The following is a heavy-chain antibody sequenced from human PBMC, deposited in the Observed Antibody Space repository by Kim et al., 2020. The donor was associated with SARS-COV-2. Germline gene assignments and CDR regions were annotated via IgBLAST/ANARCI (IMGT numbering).Heavy chain of an antibody. CDR3: ARADIRSYYGYYYGMDV. V-gene: IGHV3-30*04. CDR1: GFTFSSYA. J-gene: IGHJ6*02. D-gene: IGHD1-26*01. CDR2: ISYDGSNK. Sequence: GGSLRLSCAASGFTFSSYAMHWVRQAPGKGLEWVAVISYDGSNKYYADSVKGRFTISRDNSKNTLYLQMNSLRAEDTAVYYCARADIRSYYGYYYGMDVWGQGTTVTVSS.